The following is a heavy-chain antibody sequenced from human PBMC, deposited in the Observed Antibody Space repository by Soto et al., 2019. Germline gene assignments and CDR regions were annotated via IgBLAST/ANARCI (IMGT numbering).Heavy chain of an antibody. CDR1: GGAFSGYH. J-gene: IGHJ6*02. Sequence: SETLSLTCGVYGGAFSGYHWSWIRQAPGKGLEWIGEINQSGGTNYSPSLKSRVTMSVDTSKKQFSLKLSSVTAADTALYYCATRDSYYGMDFWGQGTTVTVSS. CDR3: ATRDSYYGMDF. CDR2: INQSGGT. V-gene: IGHV4-34*01.